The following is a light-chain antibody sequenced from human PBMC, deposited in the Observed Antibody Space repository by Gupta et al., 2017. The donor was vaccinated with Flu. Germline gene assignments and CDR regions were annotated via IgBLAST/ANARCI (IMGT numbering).Light chain of an antibody. V-gene: IGKV3D-20*01. CDR2: DSS. CDR1: QSISGNY. J-gene: IGKJ1*01. Sequence: ATLSLSPGERATLSCVANQSISGNYFAWYQHKPGLAPRILIYDSSTRATGIPDRFSGSGSGTEFTLTISRLEPEDFAVYYCQQHAKFQGTFGQGTKVELK. CDR3: QQHAKFQGT.